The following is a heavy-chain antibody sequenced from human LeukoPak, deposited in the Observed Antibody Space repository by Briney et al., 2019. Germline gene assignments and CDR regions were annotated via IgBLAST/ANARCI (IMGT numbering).Heavy chain of an antibody. CDR3: ARVETSYYGSGTYEDWFDP. CDR2: IYYSVTT. D-gene: IGHD3-10*01. Sequence: SQTLSLTCTVSGDSIRSGDYYWSWIRQPPGKGLEWIGYIYYSVTTYYNPSLKSRVTIEVDTSENQFSLRLSSVTAADTAVYYCARVETSYYGSGTYEDWFDPWGQGTLVIVSS. J-gene: IGHJ5*02. V-gene: IGHV4-30-4*01. CDR1: GDSIRSGDYY.